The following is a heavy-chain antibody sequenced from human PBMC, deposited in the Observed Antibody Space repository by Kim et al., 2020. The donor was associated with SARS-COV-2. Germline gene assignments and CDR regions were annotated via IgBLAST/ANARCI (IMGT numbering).Heavy chain of an antibody. CDR3: ARDLEDYGSGSCFGY. D-gene: IGHD3-10*01. CDR2: MSGSGDRT. V-gene: IGHV3-23*01. J-gene: IGHJ4*01. CDR1: GFSFSSYA. Sequence: GGSLRLSCVASGFSFSSYAMNWVRQAPGKGLEWVSTMSGSGDRTFYADSVKGRFTISRDNPKNTVFLQIKSPRVADTAVYYCARDLEDYGSGSCFGYWG.